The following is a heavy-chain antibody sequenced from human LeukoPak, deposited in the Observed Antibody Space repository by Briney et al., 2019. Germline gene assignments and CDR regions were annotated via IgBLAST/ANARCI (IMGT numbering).Heavy chain of an antibody. CDR1: GITLSNYG. D-gene: IGHD3-22*01. J-gene: IGHJ4*02. CDR2: ISGSGGSA. V-gene: IGHV3-23*01. CDR3: AKRGVVIRVILVGFHKEAYYFDS. Sequence: GGSLRLSCAVSGITLSNYGMSWVRQAPGKGPEWVAGISGSGGSAHYADAVKGRFTISRDDPKNTLHLQMNSLRVEDTAVYFCAKRGVVIRVILVGFHKEAYYFDSWGQGALVTVSS.